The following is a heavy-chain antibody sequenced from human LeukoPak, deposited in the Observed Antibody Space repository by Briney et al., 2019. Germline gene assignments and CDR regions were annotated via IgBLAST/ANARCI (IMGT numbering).Heavy chain of an antibody. CDR3: ARNGWVGARQLGAFDI. Sequence: ASVKVSCKASGYSFTSYTFSNYYMHWVRQAPGQGLEWMGIINPSAGSTTYAQQFQGRVTMTRDTSTSTVYMELSNLTSEDTAVYYCARNGWVGARQLGAFDIWGQGTMVTVSP. CDR2: INPSAGST. J-gene: IGHJ3*02. CDR1: GYSFTSYTFSNYY. V-gene: IGHV1-46*01. D-gene: IGHD1-26*01.